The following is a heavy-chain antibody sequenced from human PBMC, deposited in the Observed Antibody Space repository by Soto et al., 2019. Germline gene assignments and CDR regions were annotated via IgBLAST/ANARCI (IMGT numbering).Heavy chain of an antibody. CDR1: GITLSDYW. CDR2: INSDGSSI. D-gene: IGHD2-15*01. V-gene: IGHV3-74*01. J-gene: IGHJ5*02. CDR3: ARRGYCGGGSCSALGDP. Sequence: VQLEESGGGLVQPGWSLRLSCAASGITLSDYWMHWVRQAPGKGLVWVSRINSDGSSISYADSVKGRFTISRDNAKNTVYLQMNSLGAEDTAMYYCARRGYCGGGSCSALGDPWGQGTLVTVSS.